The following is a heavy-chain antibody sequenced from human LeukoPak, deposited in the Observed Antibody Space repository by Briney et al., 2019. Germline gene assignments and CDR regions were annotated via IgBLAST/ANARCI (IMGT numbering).Heavy chain of an antibody. D-gene: IGHD3-9*01. CDR2: IRYDGSNK. V-gene: IGHV3-30*02. J-gene: IGHJ4*02. CDR3: AKDLYYEILTGPFDY. Sequence: GGSLRLSCAASGFTFSSYGMHWVRQAPGKGLEWVAFIRYDGSNKYYADSVKGRFTISRDNSKNTLYLQMNSLRAEDTAVYYCAKDLYYEILTGPFDYWGQGTLVTVSS. CDR1: GFTFSSYG.